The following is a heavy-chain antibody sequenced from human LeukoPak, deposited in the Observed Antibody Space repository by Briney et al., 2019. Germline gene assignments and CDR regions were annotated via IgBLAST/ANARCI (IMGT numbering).Heavy chain of an antibody. Sequence: PGGSLRLSCAASGFTFSRYEMNWVRQAPGKGLEWISYISGSGDTIYYADSVKGRFTISRDSSKNTLYLQMNNLRAEDTAVYYCARGRGYGAYDWNDYWGQGTLVTVSS. V-gene: IGHV3-48*03. D-gene: IGHD5-12*01. J-gene: IGHJ4*02. CDR1: GFTFSRYE. CDR2: ISGSGDTI. CDR3: ARGRGYGAYDWNDY.